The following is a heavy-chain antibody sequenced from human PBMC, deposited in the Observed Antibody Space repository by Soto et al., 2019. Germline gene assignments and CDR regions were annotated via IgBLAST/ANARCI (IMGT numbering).Heavy chain of an antibody. Sequence: QVHLVQSGAEVKKPGASVKVSCKGSGYAFTTYGITWVRQAPGQGLEWMGWISAHNGNTNYAQKLQGSVTVTRDTSTSTVYMELRSLRSDDTAVYYCARGRYGDYWGQGALVTVSS. CDR1: GYAFTTYG. J-gene: IGHJ4*02. CDR2: ISAHNGNT. V-gene: IGHV1-18*01. CDR3: ARGRYGDY. D-gene: IGHD1-1*01.